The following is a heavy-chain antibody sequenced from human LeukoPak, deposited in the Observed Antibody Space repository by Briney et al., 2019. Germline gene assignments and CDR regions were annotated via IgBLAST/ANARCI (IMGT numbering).Heavy chain of an antibody. Sequence: GGSLRLSCSASGFTFSGHFMHWVRQAPGKGLEYVSSISINGDKTYYAESVKGRFTISRDNSKNTLYLQLSSLRVEDTAVYYCIKDRIGTWSFDHWGQGTLLAVSS. D-gene: IGHD1-26*01. V-gene: IGHV3-64D*06. CDR1: GFTFSGHF. CDR2: ISINGDKT. J-gene: IGHJ4*02. CDR3: IKDRIGTWSFDH.